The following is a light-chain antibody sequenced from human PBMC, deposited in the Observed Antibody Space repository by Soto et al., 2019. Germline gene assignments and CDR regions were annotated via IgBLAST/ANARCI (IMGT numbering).Light chain of an antibody. J-gene: IGLJ3*02. CDR2: DVT. CDR3: SSYTSTSTLAV. CDR1: SSDIGGYNY. Sequence: QSALTQPASVSGSPEQSITITCTGTSSDIGGYNYVSWYQQYPGKAPKLMIYDVTVRASGVSDRFSGSKSGNTASLTISGLRTEDEAHSYCSSYTSTSTLAVFGGGTKLTVL. V-gene: IGLV2-14*03.